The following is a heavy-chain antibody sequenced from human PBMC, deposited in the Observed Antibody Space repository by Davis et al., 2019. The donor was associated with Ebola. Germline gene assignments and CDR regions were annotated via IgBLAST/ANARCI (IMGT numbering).Heavy chain of an antibody. V-gene: IGHV3-74*01. J-gene: IGHJ4*02. CDR2: IKTDGSMT. CDR3: AREGKIFGLDY. Sequence: HTGGSLRLSCVASGFSFSSFWMHWVRQAPGKGLVWVSRIKTDGSMTGYGASVQGRFTISRDNAKNTLYLQMNDLGGDDTAVYYCAREGKIFGLDYWGQGALVTVSS. CDR1: GFSFSSFW. D-gene: IGHD3-3*01.